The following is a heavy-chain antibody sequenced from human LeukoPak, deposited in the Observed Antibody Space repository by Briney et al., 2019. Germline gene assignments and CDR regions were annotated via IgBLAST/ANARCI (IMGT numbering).Heavy chain of an antibody. J-gene: IGHJ4*02. D-gene: IGHD1-26*01. CDR2: INHSGST. Sequence: SETLSLTCAVYGGSFSGYYWSWIRQPPGKGLEWIGEINHSGSTNYNPSLKSRVTISVDTSKNQFSLKLSSVTAADTAVYYCARHNKLLNYYFDYWGQGTLVTVSS. CDR3: ARHNKLLNYYFDY. CDR1: GGSFSGYY. V-gene: IGHV4-34*01.